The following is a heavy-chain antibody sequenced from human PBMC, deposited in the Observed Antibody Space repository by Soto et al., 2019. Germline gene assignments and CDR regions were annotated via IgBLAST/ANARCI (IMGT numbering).Heavy chain of an antibody. CDR1: SYSISSGYY. V-gene: IGHV4-38-2*02. J-gene: IGHJ5*02. Sequence: SETLSLTCAVSSYSISSGYYWGWIRQPPGKGLEWIGSIYHSGSTYYNPSLKSRVTISVDTSKNQFSLKLSSVTAADTAVYYCARDLGIASHNWFDPWGQGTLVTV. D-gene: IGHD6-13*01. CDR2: IYHSGST. CDR3: ARDLGIASHNWFDP.